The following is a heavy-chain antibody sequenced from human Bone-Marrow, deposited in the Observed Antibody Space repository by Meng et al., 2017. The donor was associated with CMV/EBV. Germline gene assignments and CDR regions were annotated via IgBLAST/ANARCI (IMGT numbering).Heavy chain of an antibody. D-gene: IGHD2-2*01. J-gene: IGHJ6*02. Sequence: GESLKISCAAFGFTFSSYAMHWVRQAPGKGLEWMAVISYDGSTKYHADSVKGRFTISRDNAKNSLYLQMNSLRAEDTAVYYCARVNERLVVPAAMSDYYGMDVWGQGTTVTVSS. CDR2: ISYDGSTK. V-gene: IGHV3-30-3*01. CDR1: GFTFSSYA. CDR3: ARVNERLVVPAAMSDYYGMDV.